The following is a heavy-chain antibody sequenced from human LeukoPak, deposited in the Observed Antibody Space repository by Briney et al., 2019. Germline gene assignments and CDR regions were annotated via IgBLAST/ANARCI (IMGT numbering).Heavy chain of an antibody. CDR1: GGSISTSSYY. CDR2: IYYSGGS. CDR3: ARHTQYYCYGMDV. J-gene: IGHJ6*02. Sequence: SETLSLTCTVSGGSISTSSYYWAWVRQPPGKGLEWTGSIYYSGGSYYNPPLKSRVTISLDTSKNQFSLKLSSVTAADTAVYYCARHTQYYCYGMDVWGQGTTVTVSS. V-gene: IGHV4-39*01.